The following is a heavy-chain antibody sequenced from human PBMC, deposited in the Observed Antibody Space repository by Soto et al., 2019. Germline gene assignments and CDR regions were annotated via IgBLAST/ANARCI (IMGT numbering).Heavy chain of an antibody. D-gene: IGHD3-22*01. CDR2: INPSGGST. Sequence: QVQLVQSGAEVKKPGASVKVSCKASGYIFTDYYVHWVRQAPGQGLEWMGKINPSGGSTTYAQKFQGRVTMTRDTSTSAVYMELSSLRSEDTAVYYCAKVVYGSSGSLDSWGQGTLVTVSS. CDR3: AKVVYGSSGSLDS. J-gene: IGHJ5*01. CDR1: GYIFTDYY. V-gene: IGHV1-46*03.